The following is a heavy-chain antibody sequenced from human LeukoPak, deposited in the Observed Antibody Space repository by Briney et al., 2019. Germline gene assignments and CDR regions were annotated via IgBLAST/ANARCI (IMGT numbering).Heavy chain of an antibody. CDR2: INTNTGNP. CDR1: GYTFTSYA. CDR3: ARDRCSGGSCYGFDP. V-gene: IGHV7-4-1*02. Sequence: GASVKVSCKASGYTFTSYAMNWVRQAPGQGLEWMGWINTNTGNPTYAQGFTGRFVFSLDTSVSTAYLQMNSLRAEDTAVYYCARDRCSGGSCYGFDPWGQGTLVTVSS. D-gene: IGHD2-15*01. J-gene: IGHJ5*02.